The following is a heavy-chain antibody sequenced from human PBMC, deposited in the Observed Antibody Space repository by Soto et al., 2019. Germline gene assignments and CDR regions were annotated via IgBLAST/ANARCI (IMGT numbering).Heavy chain of an antibody. V-gene: IGHV1-18*04. CDR2: ISGSNGAT. Sequence: QAQLVQSGAEVKKPGASVKVSCKFSGYNFINYGMTWVRQAPGQGLEWMGWISGSNGATKYAQRFQARLTLTTDTPTNTAYMELRSLRLDDTAVYYCARDSKWLIINGNWFDSWGQGTLVTVSS. D-gene: IGHD5-12*01. J-gene: IGHJ5*01. CDR1: GYNFINYG. CDR3: ARDSKWLIINGNWFDS.